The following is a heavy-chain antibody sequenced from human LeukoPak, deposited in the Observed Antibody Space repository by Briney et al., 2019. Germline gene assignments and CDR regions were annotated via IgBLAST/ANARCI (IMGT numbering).Heavy chain of an antibody. CDR1: AFPFSSYG. D-gene: IGHD4-17*01. V-gene: IGHV3-33*01. CDR2: IWYDGSNK. Sequence: GGSLRLSCAASAFPFSSYGMHWVRQAPGKGVEWVGVIWYDGSNKYYADSVKGRFTISRDNSKNTLYLQMNTLRAEDTAVYYCAREQGDYVNAFDIWGQGTMVTVSS. CDR3: AREQGDYVNAFDI. J-gene: IGHJ3*02.